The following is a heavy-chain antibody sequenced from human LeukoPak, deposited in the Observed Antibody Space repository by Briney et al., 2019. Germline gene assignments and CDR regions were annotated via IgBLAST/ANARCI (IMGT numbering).Heavy chain of an antibody. Sequence: PGRSLRLSCAASGFTFSSYAMHWVRQAPGKGLEWVAVISYDGSNKYYADSVKGRFTISRDNSKNTLYQQMNSLRAEDTAVYYCARDIAVAGTFDYWGQGTLVTVSS. CDR1: GFTFSSYA. J-gene: IGHJ4*02. CDR3: ARDIAVAGTFDY. V-gene: IGHV3-30-3*01. D-gene: IGHD6-19*01. CDR2: ISYDGSNK.